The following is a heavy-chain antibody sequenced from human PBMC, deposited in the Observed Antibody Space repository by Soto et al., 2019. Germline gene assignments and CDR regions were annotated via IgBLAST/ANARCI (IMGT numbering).Heavy chain of an antibody. D-gene: IGHD1-26*01. CDR2: ISSSSSTI. V-gene: IGHV3-48*02. J-gene: IGHJ6*02. CDR3: ARGVSGSYYYYYGMDV. CDR1: GFTSSSYS. Sequence: PGGSLRLSCAASGFTSSSYSMNWVRQAPGKGLEWVSYISSSSSTIYYADSVKGRFTISRDNAKNSLYLQMNSLRDEDTAVYYCARGVSGSYYYYYGMDVWGQGTTVTVSS.